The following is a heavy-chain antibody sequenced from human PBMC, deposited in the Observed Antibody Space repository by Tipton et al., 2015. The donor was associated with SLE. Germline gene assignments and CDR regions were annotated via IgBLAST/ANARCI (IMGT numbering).Heavy chain of an antibody. V-gene: IGHV3-33*01. CDR3: TRGGESLPDY. CDR2: IWFDGSNT. Sequence: SLRLSCAASGFTFSNYAMHWVRQAPGKGLEWVAVIWFDGSNTYYIDSVKGRFTISRDNSKNTMSLQMNSLRADDTAVYYCTRGGESLPDYWGQGTLVTVPS. CDR1: GFTFSNYA. D-gene: IGHD3-16*01. J-gene: IGHJ4*02.